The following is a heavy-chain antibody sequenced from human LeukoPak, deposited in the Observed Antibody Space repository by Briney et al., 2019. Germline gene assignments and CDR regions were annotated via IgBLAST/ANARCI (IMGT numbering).Heavy chain of an antibody. V-gene: IGHV3-7*01. CDR2: IKQDGSEQ. CDR3: ARVSRSGYYGEY. CDR1: GFAFSSYW. J-gene: IGHJ4*02. D-gene: IGHD3-3*01. Sequence: PGGSLRLSCAASGFAFSSYWMSWVRQAPGKGLEWVANIKQDGSEQYHVDSVRGRFTMSRDNTKNIVSLQMDSLRVEDTAVYYCARVSRSGYYGEYWGQGTTVTVSS.